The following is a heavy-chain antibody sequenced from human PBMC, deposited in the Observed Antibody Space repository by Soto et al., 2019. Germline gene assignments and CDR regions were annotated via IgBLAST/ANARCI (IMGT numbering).Heavy chain of an antibody. J-gene: IGHJ4*02. CDR2: ISGSGDRT. V-gene: IGHV3-23*01. CDR1: GITISNYP. CDR3: VKDDGGYPSTAPH. Sequence: EVQLLESGGGLVQPGGYLRLSCVASGITISNYPMSWVRQAPGKGLDWVSGISGSGDRTYYGDSAKGRFTISKDISKNTLSLQLDRQRVEDTAVYFFVKDDGGYPSTAPHWGQGALVTVS. D-gene: IGHD3-22*01.